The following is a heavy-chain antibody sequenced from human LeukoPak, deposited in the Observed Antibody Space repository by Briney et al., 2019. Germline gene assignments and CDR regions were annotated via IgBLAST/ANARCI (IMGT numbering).Heavy chain of an antibody. CDR2: ISSSGSTI. CDR1: GFTFSSYE. Sequence: GGSLRLSCAASGFTFSSYEMNWVRQAPGKGLEWVSYISSSGSTIYYADSVKGRFTISRDNAKNSLYLQMNSLRAEDTAVYYCARKRYSSSWYRGWRYSDYWGQGTLVTVSS. CDR3: ARKRYSSSWYRGWRYSDY. D-gene: IGHD6-13*01. J-gene: IGHJ4*02. V-gene: IGHV3-48*03.